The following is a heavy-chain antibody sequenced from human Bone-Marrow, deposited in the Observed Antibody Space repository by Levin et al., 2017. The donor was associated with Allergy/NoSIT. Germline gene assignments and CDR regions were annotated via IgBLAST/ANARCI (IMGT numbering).Heavy chain of an antibody. V-gene: IGHV2-5*02. Sequence: ESGPTLVKPTQTLTLTCTFSGFSLNSYGVGVGWIRPPPGKALEWLALIYGDDDKRFRPSLKSRLTITKDTAYNQVGLTMTNMDPMDTATYHCAHTSCRGACYWFDPWGPGTLVTVSS. CDR3: AHTSCRGACYWFDP. D-gene: IGHD2-21*01. CDR1: GFSLNSYGVG. J-gene: IGHJ5*02. CDR2: IYGDDDK.